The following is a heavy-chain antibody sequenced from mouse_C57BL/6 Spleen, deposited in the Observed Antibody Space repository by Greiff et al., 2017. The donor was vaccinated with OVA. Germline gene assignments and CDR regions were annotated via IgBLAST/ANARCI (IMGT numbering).Heavy chain of an antibody. J-gene: IGHJ3*01. CDR3: TPIYYGYDGFAY. V-gene: IGHV14-4*01. Sequence: VQLQQSGAELVRPGASVKLSCTASGFNIKDDYMHWVKQRPEQGLEWIGWIDPENGDTEYASKFQGKATITADTSSNTDYLQLSSLTSEDTAVYYCTPIYYGYDGFAYWGQGTLVTVSA. D-gene: IGHD2-2*01. CDR2: IDPENGDT. CDR1: GFNIKDDY.